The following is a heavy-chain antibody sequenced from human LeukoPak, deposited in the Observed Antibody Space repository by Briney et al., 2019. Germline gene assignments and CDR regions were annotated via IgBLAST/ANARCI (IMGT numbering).Heavy chain of an antibody. Sequence: PSDPLSLICAVSGLSLPIDTFYWPWIRPPAGKALEWIGRVSSTASSHYNPSLKSRVAISIDTSKHQFSLKVNSLTAADTAVYYCARERVVPNRMDSWGRGTQVTVSS. CDR3: ARERVVPNRMDS. CDR1: GLSLPIDTFY. J-gene: IGHJ4*02. V-gene: IGHV4-61*02. D-gene: IGHD6-6*01. CDR2: VSSTASS.